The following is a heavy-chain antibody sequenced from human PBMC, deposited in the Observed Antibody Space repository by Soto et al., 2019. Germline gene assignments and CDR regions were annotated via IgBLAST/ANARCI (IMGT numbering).Heavy chain of an antibody. V-gene: IGHV1-69*12. Sequence: QVQLVQSGAEVKKPGSSVKVSCKASGGTFSSYAISWVRQAPGQGLEWMGGIIPIFGTANYAQKFQGRVRITADESTSTAYMELSSLRSEDTAVYYCGRDGGMYGGNYPNYFDYWGQGTLVTVSS. CDR1: GGTFSSYA. CDR2: IIPIFGTA. CDR3: GRDGGMYGGNYPNYFDY. J-gene: IGHJ4*02. D-gene: IGHD4-4*01.